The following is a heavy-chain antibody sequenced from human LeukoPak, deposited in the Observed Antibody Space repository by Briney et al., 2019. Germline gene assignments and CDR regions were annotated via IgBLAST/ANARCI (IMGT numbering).Heavy chain of an antibody. CDR3: ARSSYCSSTSCYISRGYYYYYGMDV. CDR1: GFTFSSYE. J-gene: IGHJ6*02. D-gene: IGHD2-2*02. V-gene: IGHV3-48*03. CDR2: ISSSGSTI. Sequence: GGSLRLSCAASGFTFSSYEMNWVRQAPGKGLEWVSYISSSGSTIYYADSVKGRFTISRDNAKNSLYLQMNGLRAEDTAVYYCARSSYCSSTSCYISRGYYYYYGMDVWGQGTTVTVSS.